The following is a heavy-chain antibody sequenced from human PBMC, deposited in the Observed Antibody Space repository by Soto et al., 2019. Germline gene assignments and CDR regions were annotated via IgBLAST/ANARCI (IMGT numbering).Heavy chain of an antibody. J-gene: IGHJ4*02. CDR3: ARVPRRGSGYYFDY. CDR2: ISSSSSTI. Sequence: GGSLRLSCAASGFTFSSYSMNWVRQAPGKGLEWVSYISSSSSTIYYADSVKGRFTISRDNAKNSLYLQMNSLRDEDTAVYYCARVPRRGSGYYFDYWGQGTLVTVSS. CDR1: GFTFSSYS. D-gene: IGHD3-22*01. V-gene: IGHV3-48*02.